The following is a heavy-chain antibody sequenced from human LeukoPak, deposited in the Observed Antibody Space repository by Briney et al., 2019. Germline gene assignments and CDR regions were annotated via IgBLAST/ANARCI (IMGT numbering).Heavy chain of an antibody. J-gene: IGHJ4*02. D-gene: IGHD4-17*01. CDR2: ISSSSSYI. Sequence: GSLRLSCAASGFTFETYWMHWVRQAPGKGLEWVSSISSSSSYIYYADSVKGRFTISRDNAKNSLYLQMNSLRAEDTAVYYCARDLKDYGDYEFDYWGQGTLVTVSS. V-gene: IGHV3-21*06. CDR3: ARDLKDYGDYEFDY. CDR1: GFTFETYW.